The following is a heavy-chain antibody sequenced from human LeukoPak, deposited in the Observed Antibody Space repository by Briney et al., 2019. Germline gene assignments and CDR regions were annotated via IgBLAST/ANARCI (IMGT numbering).Heavy chain of an antibody. CDR2: INHSGST. Sequence: PSETLSLTCAVYGGSFSGYYWSWIRQPPGKGLEWIGEINHSGSTNYNPSLKSRVTISVDTSKNQFSLKLSSVTAADTAVYYCARRRSGTVYYYYGMDVWGKGTTVTVSS. CDR1: GGSFSGYY. J-gene: IGHJ6*04. V-gene: IGHV4-34*01. CDR3: ARRRSGTVYYYYGMDV. D-gene: IGHD3-10*01.